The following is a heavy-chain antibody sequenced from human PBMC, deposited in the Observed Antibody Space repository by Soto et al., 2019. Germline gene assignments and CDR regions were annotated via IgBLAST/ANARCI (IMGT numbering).Heavy chain of an antibody. CDR1: GYTFTSYA. V-gene: IGHV1-3*01. Sequence: XVKVSCKASGYTFTSYAMHWVRQAPGQRLEGXGWIKXGNGNTKYSQXXQGRVTSTXDTSESRAYMELRSMRYEDTAVYYCARGLWFGDYWGQGTLVTV. D-gene: IGHD3-10*01. CDR3: ARGLWFGDY. J-gene: IGHJ4*02. CDR2: IKXGNGNT.